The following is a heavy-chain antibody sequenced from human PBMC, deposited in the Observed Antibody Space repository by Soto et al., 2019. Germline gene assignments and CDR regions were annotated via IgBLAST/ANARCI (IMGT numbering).Heavy chain of an antibody. CDR2: ISYDGSNK. D-gene: IGHD4-17*01. CDR3: ARVGRLHYFDY. CDR1: GFTFSSYA. Sequence: QVQLVESGGGVVQPGRSLRLSCAASGFTFSSYAMHWVRQAPGKGLEWAAVISYDGSNKYYADSVKGRFTISRDNSKNTLYLQMNSLRAEYTAVYYCARVGRLHYFDYWGQGTLLSVSS. V-gene: IGHV3-30-3*01. J-gene: IGHJ4*02.